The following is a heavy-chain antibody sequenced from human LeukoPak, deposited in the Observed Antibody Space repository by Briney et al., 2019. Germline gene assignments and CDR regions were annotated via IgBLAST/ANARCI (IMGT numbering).Heavy chain of an antibody. CDR3: ARDSGSYFDY. CDR2: IYSGGST. Sequence: GVSLRLSCAASGFTVSSNYMSWVRQAPGKGLEWVSVIYSGGSTYYADSVKGRFTISRDNFKNTLYLQMNSLRAEDTAVYYCARDSGSYFDYWGQGTLVTVSS. D-gene: IGHD1-26*01. CDR1: GFTVSSNY. J-gene: IGHJ4*02. V-gene: IGHV3-53*01.